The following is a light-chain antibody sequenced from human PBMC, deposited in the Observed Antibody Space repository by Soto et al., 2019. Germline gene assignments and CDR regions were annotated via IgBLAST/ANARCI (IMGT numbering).Light chain of an antibody. CDR2: EVT. J-gene: IGLJ2*01. CDR1: SSDVGGYNY. Sequence: QSALTHPPSASGSPGQSVTISCTGISSDVGGYNYVSWYQQYPGKAPKLMIYEVTKRPSGVPDRFSGSKSGNTASLTVSGLQAEDEADYYCSSYADTNNALFGGGTKLTVL. CDR3: SSYADTNNAL. V-gene: IGLV2-8*01.